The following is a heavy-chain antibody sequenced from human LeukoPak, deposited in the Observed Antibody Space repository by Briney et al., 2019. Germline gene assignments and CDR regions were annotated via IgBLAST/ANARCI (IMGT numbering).Heavy chain of an antibody. Sequence: GGSLRLSCAASGFTFSSYGMTWVRQAPRKGLEWVSGITGSGDYTNYADSVKGRFTISRDNSKNTLYLQMNSLRAEDTAVYYCAKTYGSGSRYYFDYWGQGTLVTVSS. CDR2: ITGSGDYT. D-gene: IGHD3-10*01. J-gene: IGHJ4*02. V-gene: IGHV3-23*01. CDR3: AKTYGSGSRYYFDY. CDR1: GFTFSSYG.